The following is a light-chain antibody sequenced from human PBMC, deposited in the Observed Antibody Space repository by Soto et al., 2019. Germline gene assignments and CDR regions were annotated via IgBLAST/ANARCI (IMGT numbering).Light chain of an antibody. CDR3: QQRSNWPPEIT. V-gene: IGKV3-11*01. J-gene: IGKJ5*01. CDR1: QSVRTY. CDR2: DVF. Sequence: EIVLTQSPVTLSLSPGERATLSCRASQSVRTYLAWYQQKPGQAPRLLIYDVFNRATGIPARFSGSGSGTDFTLTISSLEPEDFAVYYCQQRSNWPPEITFGQGTRLEIK.